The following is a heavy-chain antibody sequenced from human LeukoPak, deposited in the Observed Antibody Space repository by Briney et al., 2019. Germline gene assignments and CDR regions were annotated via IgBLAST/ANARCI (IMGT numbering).Heavy chain of an antibody. CDR1: GYSISSGYY. CDR2: IYHSGST. CDR3: ARRANSGSTKGAFDI. Sequence: SETLSLTCTVSGYSISSGYYWGWIRQPPGKGLEWIGSIYHSGSTYYNPSLKSRVTISVDTSKNQFSLKLNSVTAADTAVYYCARRANSGSTKGAFDIWGQGTMVTVSS. J-gene: IGHJ3*02. D-gene: IGHD1-26*01. V-gene: IGHV4-38-2*02.